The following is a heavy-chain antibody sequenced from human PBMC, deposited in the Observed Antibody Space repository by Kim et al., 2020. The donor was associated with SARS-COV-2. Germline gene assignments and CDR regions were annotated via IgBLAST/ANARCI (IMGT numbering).Heavy chain of an antibody. CDR3: TTPHPFRRQLGNDY. V-gene: IGHV3-15*01. CDR1: GFTFSNAW. CDR2: IKSKTDGGTT. Sequence: GGSLRLSCAASGFTFSNAWMSWVRQAPGKGLEWVGRIKSKTDGGTTDYAAPVKGRFTISRDDSKNTLYLQMNSLKTEDTAVYYCTTPHPFRRQLGNDYWGQGTLVTVSS. D-gene: IGHD6-6*01. J-gene: IGHJ4*02.